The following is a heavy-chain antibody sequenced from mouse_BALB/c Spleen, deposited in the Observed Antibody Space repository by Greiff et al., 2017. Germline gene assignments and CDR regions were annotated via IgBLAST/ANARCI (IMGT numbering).Heavy chain of an antibody. V-gene: IGHV5-6*01. CDR3: AIQVSSYGSRGGGRYLDV. D-gene: IGHD1-1*01. CDR2: ISSGGSYT. J-gene: IGHJ1*01. Sequence: EVHLVESGGDLVKPGGSLKLSCAASGFTFSSYGMSWVRQTPDKRLEWVATISSGGSYTYYPDSVKGRFTISRDNATNTLYLQISSLKSEDTAMYYCAIQVSSYGSRGGGRYLDVWGAGTTVTVSS. CDR1: GFTFSSYG.